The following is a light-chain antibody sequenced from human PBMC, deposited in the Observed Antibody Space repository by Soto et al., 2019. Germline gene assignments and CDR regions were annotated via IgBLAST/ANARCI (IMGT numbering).Light chain of an antibody. CDR3: LQDYNYPLT. V-gene: IGKV3-15*01. CDR2: GAS. J-gene: IGKJ4*01. Sequence: EIGMTQSPATLSVSPGERATLSCRASQSVSSNLAWYQQKPGQAPRLLIYGASSRATGIPVRFSGSGSGTEFTLTISSLQPEDFATYYCLQDYNYPLTFGGGTKVDIK. CDR1: QSVSSN.